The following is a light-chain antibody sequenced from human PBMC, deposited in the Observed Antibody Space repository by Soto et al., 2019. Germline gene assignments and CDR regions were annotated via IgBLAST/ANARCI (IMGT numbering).Light chain of an antibody. CDR3: QQYNSFSIT. Sequence: DIQMTQSPSTLSASVGDRVTITCRASQSISSWLAWYQQKPGKAPKLLIYKASSLESGVPSRFSGSGSGTELTLTISSLQPDDFATYYCQQYNSFSITFGQGTRREIK. CDR2: KAS. V-gene: IGKV1-5*03. J-gene: IGKJ5*01. CDR1: QSISSW.